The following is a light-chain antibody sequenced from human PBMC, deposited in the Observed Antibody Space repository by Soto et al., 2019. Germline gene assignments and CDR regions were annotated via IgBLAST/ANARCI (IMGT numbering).Light chain of an antibody. CDR3: ISYSSTTTLV. V-gene: IGLV2-14*01. J-gene: IGLJ3*02. CDR2: DVN. Sequence: QSALTQPASVSGSHGQSITISCTGTSSDVGGYNYVSWYQQRPGKAPKLMIYDVNNRPSGVSNRFSASKSGNTASLTISGLQAEDEADYYCISYSSTTTLVFGGGTKLTVL. CDR1: SSDVGGYNY.